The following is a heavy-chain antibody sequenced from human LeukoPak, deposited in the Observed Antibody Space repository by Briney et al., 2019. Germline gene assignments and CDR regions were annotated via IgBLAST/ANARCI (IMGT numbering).Heavy chain of an antibody. CDR3: ARDDSSGYFFDQ. CDR2: ISSTGSII. Sequence: PGGSLRLSCAASGFTFSSYSMNWVRQAPGKGLEWVSYISSTGSIIYYADSVKGRFTISRDNAKKSLYLQMNRIRAEDTAVYYCARDDSSGYFFDQWGQGTLVTVSS. D-gene: IGHD3-22*01. CDR1: GFTFSSYS. J-gene: IGHJ4*02. V-gene: IGHV3-48*01.